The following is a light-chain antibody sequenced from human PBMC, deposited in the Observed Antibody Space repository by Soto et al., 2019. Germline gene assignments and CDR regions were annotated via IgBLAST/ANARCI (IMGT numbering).Light chain of an antibody. J-gene: IGKJ1*01. CDR1: QSVSSY. Sequence: EIVLTQSPATLSLSPGETATLSCRASQSVSSYLAWYQQKPGQAPRLLIYDASNRATGIPDRFSGSGSGTYFTLTISSLEPEDFAVYYCHQRGSWPRGTFGQGTKVEIK. V-gene: IGKV3-11*01. CDR3: HQRGSWPRGT. CDR2: DAS.